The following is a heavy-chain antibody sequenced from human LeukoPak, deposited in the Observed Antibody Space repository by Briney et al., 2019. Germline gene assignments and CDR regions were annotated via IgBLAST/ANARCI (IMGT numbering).Heavy chain of an antibody. CDR2: ISSSSSTI. CDR3: ARVDCSSTSCPSGDYMDV. J-gene: IGHJ6*03. Sequence: PGGSLRLSCAASGFTFSSYSMNWVRQAPGKGLEWVSYISSSSSTIYYADSVKGRFTISRDNAKNSLYLQMNSLRAEDTVVYYCARVDCSSTSCPSGDYMDVWGKGTTVTVSS. V-gene: IGHV3-48*01. CDR1: GFTFSSYS. D-gene: IGHD2-2*01.